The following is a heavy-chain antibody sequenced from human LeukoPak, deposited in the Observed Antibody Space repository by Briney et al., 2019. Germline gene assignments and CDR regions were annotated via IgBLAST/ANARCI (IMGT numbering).Heavy chain of an antibody. J-gene: IGHJ5*02. CDR3: ARAETTVTRPHWFDP. CDR1: GFTFSDYY. Sequence: PGGSLRLSCAAFGFTFSDYYMNWIRQAPGKGLEWVSYISRSSSYIYYADSVKGRFTISRDNATNSLYLQVTSLRAEAPPVYSCARAETTVTRPHWFDPWGQGTLVTVSS. D-gene: IGHD4-17*01. CDR2: ISRSSSYI. V-gene: IGHV3-11*04.